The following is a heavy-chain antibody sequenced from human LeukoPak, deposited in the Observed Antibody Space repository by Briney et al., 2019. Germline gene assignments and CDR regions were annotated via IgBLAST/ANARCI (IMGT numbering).Heavy chain of an antibody. D-gene: IGHD3-10*01. V-gene: IGHV3-48*04. CDR3: AREQTYYYGSGSYSRYYYMDV. Sequence: GRSLRLSCAASGFTFSSYAMHWVRQAPGKGLEWISYIGSSGSTIYYADSVKGRFTVSRDNAKDSLYLQMNSLRAEDTAVYYCAREQTYYYGSGSYSRYYYMDVWGKGTTVTVSS. J-gene: IGHJ6*03. CDR2: IGSSGSTI. CDR1: GFTFSSYA.